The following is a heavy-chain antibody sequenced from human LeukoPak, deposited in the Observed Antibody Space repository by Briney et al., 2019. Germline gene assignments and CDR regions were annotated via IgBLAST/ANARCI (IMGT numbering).Heavy chain of an antibody. CDR3: ARPSHPKTNGWYYFFGMDV. CDR1: GFTFSSNY. V-gene: IGHV3-53*01. J-gene: IGHJ6*02. Sequence: GGSLRLSCAASGFTFSSNYVSWVRQAPGKGLEWVSVIYTGGSTYYADSVEGRFTISRDNSKNTLYLLMNSLRAEDTAVYYCARPSHPKTNGWYYFFGMDVWGQGTTVTVSS. CDR2: IYTGGST. D-gene: IGHD6-19*01.